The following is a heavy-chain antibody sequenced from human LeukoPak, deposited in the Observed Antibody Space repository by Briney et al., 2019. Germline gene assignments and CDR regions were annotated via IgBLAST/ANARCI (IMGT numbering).Heavy chain of an antibody. J-gene: IGHJ6*03. D-gene: IGHD6-19*01. Sequence: GGSLRLSCAASEFSVGSNYMTWVRQAPGKGLEWVSLIYSGGSTYYADSVKGRFTISRDNSKNTLYLQMNSLRAEDTAVYYCARETSLGGWYPRYYYYYMDVWGKGTTVTVSS. CDR3: ARETSLGGWYPRYYYYYMDV. V-gene: IGHV3-66*01. CDR1: EFSVGSNY. CDR2: IYSGGST.